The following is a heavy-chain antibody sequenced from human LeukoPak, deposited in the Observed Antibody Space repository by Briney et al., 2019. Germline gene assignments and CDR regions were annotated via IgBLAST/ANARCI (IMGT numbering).Heavy chain of an antibody. CDR1: GFTFSSYA. Sequence: PGGSLRLSCAASGFTFSSYAMSWVRQAPGKGLEWVSAISGSGGSTYYADSVKGRFTISRDNSKNTLYLQMNSLRAEDTAVYYCAKTMPTTVTTEANFGYWGQGTLVTVSS. CDR3: AKTMPTTVTTEANFGY. D-gene: IGHD4-4*01. V-gene: IGHV3-23*01. J-gene: IGHJ4*02. CDR2: ISGSGGST.